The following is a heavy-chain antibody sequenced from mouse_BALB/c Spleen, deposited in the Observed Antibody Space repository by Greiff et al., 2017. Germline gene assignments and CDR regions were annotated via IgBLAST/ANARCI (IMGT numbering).Heavy chain of an antibody. J-gene: IGHJ2*01. Sequence: QVQLQQPGAELVKPGASVKLSCKASGYTFTSYWMHWVKQRPGQGLEWIGEINPSNGRTNYTEKFKSKATLTVDKSSSTAYMQLSSLTSEDSAVYYCARVGREDFDYWGQGTTLTVSS. CDR3: ARVGREDFDY. CDR1: GYTFTSYW. CDR2: INPSNGRT. D-gene: IGHD4-1*01. V-gene: IGHV1S81*02.